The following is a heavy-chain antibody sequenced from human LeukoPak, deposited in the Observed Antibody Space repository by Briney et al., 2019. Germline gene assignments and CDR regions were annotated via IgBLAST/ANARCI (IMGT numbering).Heavy chain of an antibody. V-gene: IGHV1-18*01. Sequence: ASVKVSCKASGYTFTSYGISWVRQAPGQGLEWMGLISAYNGNTNYAQKLQGRVTMTTDTSTSTAYMELRSLRSDDTAVYYCARDADFPPAVALFDYLGQGTLVTVSS. CDR3: ARDADFPPAVALFDY. J-gene: IGHJ4*02. D-gene: IGHD2-15*01. CDR2: ISAYNGNT. CDR1: GYTFTSYG.